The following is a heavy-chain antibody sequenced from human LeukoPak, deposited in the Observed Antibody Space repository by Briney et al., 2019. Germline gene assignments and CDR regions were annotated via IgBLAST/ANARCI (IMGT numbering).Heavy chain of an antibody. V-gene: IGHV3-30-3*01. CDR1: GFTFSNYA. Sequence: GGSLRLSCAASGFTFSNYAMHWVRQAPGKGLEWVAIISFDGSDKYYADSVKGRFTISRDNSKNTLFLQMNSLRAEDTAVYYCARYIAEAGSHYFYGMDVWGLGTTVTVSS. J-gene: IGHJ6*02. CDR3: ARYIAEAGSHYFYGMDV. D-gene: IGHD6-19*01. CDR2: ISFDGSDK.